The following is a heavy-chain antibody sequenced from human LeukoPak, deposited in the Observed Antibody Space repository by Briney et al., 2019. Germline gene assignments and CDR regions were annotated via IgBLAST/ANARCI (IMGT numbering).Heavy chain of an antibody. V-gene: IGHV1-18*01. CDR3: ARDQMGGTYYGYFQH. Sequence: GASVKVSCKASGYTFTTYGISWVRQAPEQGLEWMGWISGYNGNTKYAQKLQGRVTLTTDTATSTAYMDLKSLRSDDTAVYYCARDQMGGTYYGYFQHWGQGTLVTVSS. CDR2: ISGYNGNT. CDR1: GYTFTTYG. D-gene: IGHD1-26*01. J-gene: IGHJ1*01.